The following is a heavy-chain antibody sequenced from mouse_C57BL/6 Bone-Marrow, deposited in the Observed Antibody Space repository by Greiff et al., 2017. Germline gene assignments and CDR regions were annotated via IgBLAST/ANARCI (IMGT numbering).Heavy chain of an antibody. CDR1: GYTFTGYW. J-gene: IGHJ3*01. CDR2: ILPGSGST. V-gene: IGHV1-9*01. Sequence: FQLQPSGAELMKPGASVKLSCKATGYTFTGYWLEWVKQRPGHCLEWIGEILPGSGSTNYNEKFNGNATFTADTSSNTAYMQRSSLTTEDSAIYDCARGPWFDYWGQGTLVNVAA. CDR3: ARGPWFDY.